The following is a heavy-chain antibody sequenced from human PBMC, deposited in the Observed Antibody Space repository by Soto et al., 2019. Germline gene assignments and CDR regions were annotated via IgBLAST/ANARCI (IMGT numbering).Heavy chain of an antibody. D-gene: IGHD4-17*01. J-gene: IGHJ6*02. Sequence: GSVKVSCKASGYTFTSYGISWVRQAPGQGLEWMGWISAYNGNTNYEQKLQGRVTMTTDTSTSTAYMELRSLRSDDTAVYYCARDRYGDSFYYYYYYGMDVWGQGTTVTVSS. V-gene: IGHV1-18*01. CDR1: GYTFTSYG. CDR3: ARDRYGDSFYYYYYYGMDV. CDR2: ISAYNGNT.